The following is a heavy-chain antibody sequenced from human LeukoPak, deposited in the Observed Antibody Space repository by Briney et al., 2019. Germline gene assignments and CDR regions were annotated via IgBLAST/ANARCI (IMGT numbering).Heavy chain of an antibody. CDR3: ARGDPSGWYFSDDYFDY. Sequence: SETLSLTCAVYGGSFSGYYWSWIRQPPGKGLEWIGEINHSGSTKYNPSLKSRVTISVDTSKNQFSLKLSSVTAADTAVYYCARGDPSGWYFSDDYFDYWGQGTLVTVSS. V-gene: IGHV4-34*01. D-gene: IGHD6-19*01. J-gene: IGHJ4*02. CDR1: GGSFSGYY. CDR2: INHSGST.